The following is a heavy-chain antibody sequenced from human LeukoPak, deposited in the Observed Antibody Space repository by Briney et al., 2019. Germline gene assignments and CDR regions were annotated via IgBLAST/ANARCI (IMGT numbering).Heavy chain of an antibody. CDR3: ARNVAPAHFDY. Sequence: SETLSLTCTVSGESMSGFYWNWIRQPPGKGLEWIGYMHYTGSTNYNPSLKSRVTISIDTSKNQFSLQLNSMTPEDTALYYCARNVAPAHFDYWGQGALVTVSS. CDR1: GESMSGFY. J-gene: IGHJ4*02. V-gene: IGHV4-59*12. D-gene: IGHD2-2*01. CDR2: MHYTGST.